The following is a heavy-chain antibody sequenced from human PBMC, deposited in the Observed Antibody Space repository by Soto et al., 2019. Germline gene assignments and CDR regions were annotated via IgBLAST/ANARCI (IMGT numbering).Heavy chain of an antibody. V-gene: IGHV4-4*07. J-gene: IGHJ4*02. CDR1: GGSISDYY. Sequence: PSETLSLTCTVSGGSISDYYWSWIRQPAGKGLEWIGRIYTNGSTDYNPSLNSRVTISIDTSKNQFSLKVTSVTAADTAVYYFASERREKIHSGYDIDYWGQGTLVTVSS. CDR2: IYTNGST. D-gene: IGHD5-12*01. CDR3: ASERREKIHSGYDIDY.